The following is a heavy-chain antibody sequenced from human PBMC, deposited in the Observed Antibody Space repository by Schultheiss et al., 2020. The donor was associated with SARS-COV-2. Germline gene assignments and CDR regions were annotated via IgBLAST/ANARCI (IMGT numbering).Heavy chain of an antibody. CDR2: IKDKTDGGTT. CDR1: GFTFSNVW. Sequence: GESLKISCAASGFTFSNVWMSWVRQAPGKGLEWVGRIKDKTDGGTTDYAAPVKGRFTISRDDSKNTLYLQMNSLKTEDTAVYYCTTQKGGVGAFDIWGQGTMVTVSS. V-gene: IGHV3-15*01. J-gene: IGHJ3*02. CDR3: TTQKGGVGAFDI. D-gene: IGHD1-26*01.